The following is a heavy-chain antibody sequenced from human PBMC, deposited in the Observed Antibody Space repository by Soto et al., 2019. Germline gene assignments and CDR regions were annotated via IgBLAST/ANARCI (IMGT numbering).Heavy chain of an antibody. Sequence: GSPRLSCIASGFTFSSYSMNWVRQAPGKGLEWVSYISSSSSTIYYADSVKGRFTISRDNAKNSLYLQMNSLRDEDTAVYYCARADYPNYYYYGMDVWGQGTTVTVS. V-gene: IGHV3-48*02. CDR3: ARADYPNYYYYGMDV. CDR2: ISSSSSTI. D-gene: IGHD4-17*01. J-gene: IGHJ6*02. CDR1: GFTFSSYS.